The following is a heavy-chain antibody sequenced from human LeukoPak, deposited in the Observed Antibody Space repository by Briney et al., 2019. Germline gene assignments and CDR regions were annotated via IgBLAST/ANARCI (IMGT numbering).Heavy chain of an antibody. J-gene: IGHJ3*02. CDR1: EFTFNSYS. V-gene: IGHV3-21*01. CDR3: ARDVFGAFDI. Sequence: GGSLRLSCAASEFTFNSYSMNWVRQAPGKGLEWVSSIGSSGNDIYYADSVKGRFTASRDNAKNSLYLQMNSLRAEDTAVYYCARDVFGAFDIWGQGTMVTVSS. CDR2: IGSSGNDI. D-gene: IGHD3-10*01.